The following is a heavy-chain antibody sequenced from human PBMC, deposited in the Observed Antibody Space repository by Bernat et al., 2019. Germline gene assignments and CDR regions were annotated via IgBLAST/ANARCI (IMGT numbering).Heavy chain of an antibody. D-gene: IGHD3-16*01. CDR3: ARDAFRFGYYYYGMDV. V-gene: IGHV3-23*01. J-gene: IGHJ6*02. CDR1: GFTFSTYA. CDR2: IGGSEEET. Sequence: EVQLLESGGGLVQPGGSLRLSCAASGFTFSTYAMNWVRQAPGKGLEWVSTIGGSEEETYFADSVKGRFTISRDNAKNTLYLQMSSLRAEDTALYYCARDAFRFGYYYYGMDVWGQGTTVTVSS.